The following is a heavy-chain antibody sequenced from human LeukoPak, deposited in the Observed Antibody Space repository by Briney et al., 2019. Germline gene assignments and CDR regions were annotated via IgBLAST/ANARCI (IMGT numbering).Heavy chain of an antibody. D-gene: IGHD5-18*01. Sequence: PGGSLRLSCAASGFTVSSNYMRWVRQAPGKGLEWVSVIYSGGSTYYADSVKGRFTISRDNSKNTLYLQMNSLRAEDTAVYYCARVYQPPAIRPGRHNWFDPWGQGTLVTVSS. CDR3: ARVYQPPAIRPGRHNWFDP. CDR1: GFTVSSNY. J-gene: IGHJ5*02. CDR2: IYSGGST. V-gene: IGHV3-53*01.